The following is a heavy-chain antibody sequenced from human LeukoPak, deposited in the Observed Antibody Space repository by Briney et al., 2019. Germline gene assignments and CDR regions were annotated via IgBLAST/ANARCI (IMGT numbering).Heavy chain of an antibody. CDR1: GGSFSGYY. Sequence: SETLSLTCAVYGGSFSGYYWSWIRQPPGKGLEWIGEINHSGSTNYNPSLKSRVTISVDTSKNQFSLKLSSVTAADTAVYYCARVLTMTPGRRVWYFDLWGRGTLVTVSS. CDR3: ARVLTMTPGRRVWYFDL. CDR2: INHSGST. D-gene: IGHD3-22*01. J-gene: IGHJ2*01. V-gene: IGHV4-34*01.